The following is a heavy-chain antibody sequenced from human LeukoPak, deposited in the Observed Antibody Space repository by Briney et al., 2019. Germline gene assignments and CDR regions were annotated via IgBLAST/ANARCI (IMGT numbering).Heavy chain of an antibody. CDR3: AKDWQVRGVSRFDP. CDR1: GFTFSSYA. D-gene: IGHD3-10*01. V-gene: IGHV3-23*01. J-gene: IGHJ5*02. Sequence: GGSLRLSCAASGFTFSSYAMSWVRQAPGKGLEWVSAISGSGGSTYYADSVKGRFTISRDNSKNTLYLQMNCLRAEDTAVYYCAKDWQVRGVSRFDPWGQGTLVTVSS. CDR2: ISGSGGST.